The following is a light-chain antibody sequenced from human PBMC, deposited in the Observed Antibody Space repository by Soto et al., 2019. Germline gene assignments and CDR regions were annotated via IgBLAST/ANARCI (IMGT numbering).Light chain of an antibody. CDR1: ISDIGGYNF. CDR2: DVN. CDR3: ASYTRTTTLV. J-gene: IGLJ2*01. V-gene: IGLV2-14*01. Sequence: QSALTQPASVSGSPGQSITISCTGTISDIGGYNFISWYQHHPGKAPKLVIYDVNNRPSGISYRFSGSKSGNTASLTISGLQAEDEDDYYCASYTRTTTLVFGGGTKVTVL.